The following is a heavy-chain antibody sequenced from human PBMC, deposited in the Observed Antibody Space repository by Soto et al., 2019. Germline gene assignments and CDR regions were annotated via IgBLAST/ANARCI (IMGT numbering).Heavy chain of an antibody. J-gene: IGHJ4*02. CDR3: ASRITIFGVVIHYYFDY. CDR2: ISGSGGST. D-gene: IGHD3-3*01. V-gene: IGHV3-23*01. CDR1: GFTFSSYA. Sequence: EVQLLESVGGLVQPGGSLRLSCAASGFTFSSYAMSWVRKAPGKGLEWVSAISGSGGSTYYADSVKGRFTISSDNSKNTLYLQMNSLRAEDTAVYYCASRITIFGVVIHYYFDYWGQGTLVTVSS.